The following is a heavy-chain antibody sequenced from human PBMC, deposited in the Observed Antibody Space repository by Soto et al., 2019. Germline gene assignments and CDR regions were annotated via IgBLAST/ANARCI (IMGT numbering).Heavy chain of an antibody. D-gene: IGHD3-10*01. Sequence: GGSLRLSCAASGFTFSSYGMHWVRQAPGKGLEWVAKINWDGSNKKYADSVKGRFTISRDNAQNTLFLYMNSLRAEDTAVYYCARVSFGGNYYYYYMDVWGKGTTVTVSS. CDR2: INWDGSNK. CDR1: GFTFSSYG. V-gene: IGHV3-33*08. J-gene: IGHJ6*03. CDR3: ARVSFGGNYYYYYMDV.